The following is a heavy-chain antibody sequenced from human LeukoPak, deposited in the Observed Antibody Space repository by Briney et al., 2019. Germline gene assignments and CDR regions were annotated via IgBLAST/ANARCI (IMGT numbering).Heavy chain of an antibody. J-gene: IGHJ4*02. Sequence: ASVKVSCKASGYTFTGYYMHWVRQAPGQGLEWMGWINPNSGGTNYAQKFQGRVTMTEDTSTNTAYMELSSLRSEDTAVYYCAIYGSGRGYFDYWGQGTLVTVSS. D-gene: IGHD3-10*01. CDR3: AIYGSGRGYFDY. V-gene: IGHV1-2*02. CDR2: INPNSGGT. CDR1: GYTFTGYY.